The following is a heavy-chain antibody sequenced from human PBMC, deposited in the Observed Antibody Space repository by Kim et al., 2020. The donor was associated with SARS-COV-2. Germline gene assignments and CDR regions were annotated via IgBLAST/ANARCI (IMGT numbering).Heavy chain of an antibody. V-gene: IGHV4-34*01. CDR3: ARLGKYSGSYHFDY. J-gene: IGHJ4*02. D-gene: IGHD1-26*01. CDR1: GGSFSGYY. Sequence: SETLSLTCAVYGGSFSGYYWSWIRQPPGKGLEWIGEINHSGSTNYNPSLKSRVTISVDTSKNQFSLKLSSVTAADTAVYYCARLGKYSGSYHFDYWGQGTLVTVSS. CDR2: INHSGST.